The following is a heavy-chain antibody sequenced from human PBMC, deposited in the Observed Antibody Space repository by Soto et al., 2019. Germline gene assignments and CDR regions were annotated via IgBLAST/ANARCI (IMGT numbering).Heavy chain of an antibody. J-gene: IGHJ4*02. CDR1: GCTFSIFD. Sequence: EGAVRVSCAASGCTFSIFDISWVRQSPGKGLEWVSTISGRGGSTYYADAVKGRFSISRDNSMGTLYLQMKSMIVEDTAIYYCAKEVSLGSTVDLGYWGQGTLVTVSS. CDR2: ISGRGGST. D-gene: IGHD3-10*01. CDR3: AKEVSLGSTVDLGY. V-gene: IGHV3-23*01.